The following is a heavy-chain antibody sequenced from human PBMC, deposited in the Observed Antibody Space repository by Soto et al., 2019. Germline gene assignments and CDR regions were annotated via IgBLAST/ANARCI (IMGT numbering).Heavy chain of an antibody. CDR3: AREKAVPAAAGSYYYYGMDV. CDR2: IIPIFGTA. V-gene: IGHV1-69*06. D-gene: IGHD2-2*01. CDR1: GGTFSSYA. Sequence: SVKVSCKASGGTFSSYAISWVRQAPGQGLEWMGGIIPIFGTANYAQKFQGRVTITADKSTSTAYMELSSLRSEDTAVYYCAREKAVPAAAGSYYYYGMDVWGQGTTVTVSS. J-gene: IGHJ6*02.